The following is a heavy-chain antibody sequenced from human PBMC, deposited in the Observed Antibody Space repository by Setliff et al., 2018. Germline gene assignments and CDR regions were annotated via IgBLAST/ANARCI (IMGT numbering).Heavy chain of an antibody. Sequence: LRLSCVTSGFTFSDHYLDWVRQAPGKGLEWVGRTKDKDKSYTTEYAASVQGRFTVSRDGSANSLFLHMNNLKTEDTAVYYCAREHTSDWKFDYWGPGTLVTVSS. CDR2: TKDKDKSYTT. D-gene: IGHD1-1*01. V-gene: IGHV3-72*01. CDR1: GFTFSDHY. J-gene: IGHJ4*02. CDR3: AREHTSDWKFDY.